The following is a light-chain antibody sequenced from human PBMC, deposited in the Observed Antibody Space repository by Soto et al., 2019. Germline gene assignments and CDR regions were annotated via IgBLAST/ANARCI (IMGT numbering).Light chain of an antibody. Sequence: EIVMTQSPATLSVSPGESATVSCRASQSIGRNLVWHQHKPGQAPRLLIYAASTRATGIPARFSGSGSGTVCPLTTATLHFEYCAVFSCHNYYNCPLTFGGGTK. V-gene: IGKV3-15*01. CDR1: QSIGRN. CDR2: AAS. CDR3: HNYYNCPLT. J-gene: IGKJ4*01.